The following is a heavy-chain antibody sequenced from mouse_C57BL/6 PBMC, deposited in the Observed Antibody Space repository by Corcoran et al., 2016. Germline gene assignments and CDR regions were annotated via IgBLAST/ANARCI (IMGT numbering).Heavy chain of an antibody. CDR3: ARREGYSNPFAY. CDR1: GYTFTDYY. CDR2: INPNNGGT. D-gene: IGHD2-5*01. J-gene: IGHJ3*01. V-gene: IGHV1-26*01. Sequence: EVQLQQSGPELVKPGASVKISCRASGYTFTDYYMNWVKQSHGKSLEWIGDINPNNGGTSYNQKFKGKATLTVDKSSSTAYMELRSLTSEDSAVYYCARREGYSNPFAYWGQGTLVTVSA.